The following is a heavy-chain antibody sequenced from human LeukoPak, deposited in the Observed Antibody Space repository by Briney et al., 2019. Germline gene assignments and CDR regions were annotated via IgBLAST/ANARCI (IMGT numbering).Heavy chain of an antibody. J-gene: IGHJ5*02. D-gene: IGHD3-10*01. CDR2: IYYTGTT. CDR3: ARDLPSYYFGSGNTFDP. CDR1: GGSIGSYY. Sequence: PSETLSLTCTVSGGSIGSYYWSWIRQPAGKGLEWIGRIYYTGTTDYNASLKGRVTMSVYTSKNQFSLKLTSVTAADSAVYYCARDLPSYYFGSGNTFDPWGQGTLVTVSS. V-gene: IGHV4-4*07.